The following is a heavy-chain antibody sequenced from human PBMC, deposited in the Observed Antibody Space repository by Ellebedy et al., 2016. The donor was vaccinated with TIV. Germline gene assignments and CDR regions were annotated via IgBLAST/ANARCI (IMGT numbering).Heavy chain of an antibody. V-gene: IGHV1-2*02. Sequence: ASVKVSXKASRYTFTGYFLHWVRQAPGQGLEWMEWINTKSGGTNTAQKFKGRVTMTRDTSISTAYMELSRLTSDDTALYYCAREWRNSERMGNDLGYWGQGTLVTVSS. CDR3: AREWRNSERMGNDLGY. CDR1: RYTFTGYF. D-gene: IGHD1-1*01. J-gene: IGHJ4*02. CDR2: INTKSGGT.